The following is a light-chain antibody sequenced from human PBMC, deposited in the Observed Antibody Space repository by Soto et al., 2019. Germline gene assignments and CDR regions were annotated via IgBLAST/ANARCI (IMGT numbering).Light chain of an antibody. V-gene: IGLV2-11*01. J-gene: IGLJ3*02. CDR3: CSYAGRYTRV. CDR2: DVS. CDR1: SSDVSAYNY. Sequence: QSALTQPRSVSGSPGQSITISCTGTSSDVSAYNYVSWYQQHPGKAPKIMIYDVSKRPSGVPDRVSGSKSGNTASLTISGLQTEDEADYYCCSYAGRYTRVFGGGTKLTVL.